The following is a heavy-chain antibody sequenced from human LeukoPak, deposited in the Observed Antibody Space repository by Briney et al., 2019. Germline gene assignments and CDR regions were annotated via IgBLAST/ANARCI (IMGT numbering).Heavy chain of an antibody. Sequence: PGESLRLSCAASEFTFSNAWMGWVRQAPGKGLEWVGRIKRKTDGGTIDYGAAVKGRFTISRDDSKNTLYLQMDSLKSEDTAVYYCTTYDYGDYYFFYGMDVWGQGTTVTVSS. CDR3: TTYDYGDYYFFYGMDV. CDR2: IKRKTDGGTI. CDR1: EFTFSNAW. D-gene: IGHD4-17*01. V-gene: IGHV3-15*01. J-gene: IGHJ6*02.